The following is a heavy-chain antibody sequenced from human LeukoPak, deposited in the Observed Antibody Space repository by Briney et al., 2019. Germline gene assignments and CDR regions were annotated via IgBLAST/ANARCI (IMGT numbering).Heavy chain of an antibody. J-gene: IGHJ4*02. D-gene: IGHD6-19*01. CDR1: GYTFTGYY. Sequence: ASGKVSCKASGYTFTGYYMHWVRQAPGQGLEWMGWINPNSGGTNYAQKFQGRVTMTRDTSISTAYMEMSRLRSDDTAVYYCGSSTRYSSGWYSWGQGTLVTVSS. V-gene: IGHV1-2*02. CDR3: GSSTRYSSGWYS. CDR2: INPNSGGT.